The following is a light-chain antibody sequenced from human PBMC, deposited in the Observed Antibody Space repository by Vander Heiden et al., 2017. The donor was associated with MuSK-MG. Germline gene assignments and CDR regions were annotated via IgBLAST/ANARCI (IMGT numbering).Light chain of an antibody. V-gene: IGKV3-11*01. Sequence: EVVLTQSPATLSLSPGERATLSCRASQSVNRFLVWYQQKPGQAPRLLIYDASNRATGIPDRFSGSGSGTDFTLTISSLETEDFAVYYCQQRYNWPPLTFGGGTKVEIK. CDR3: QQRYNWPPLT. J-gene: IGKJ4*01. CDR1: QSVNRF. CDR2: DAS.